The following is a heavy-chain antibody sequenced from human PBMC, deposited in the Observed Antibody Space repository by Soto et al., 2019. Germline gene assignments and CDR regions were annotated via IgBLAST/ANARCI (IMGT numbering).Heavy chain of an antibody. V-gene: IGHV1-69*13. J-gene: IGHJ6*02. Sequence: SVKVSCKASGGTFSSYAISWVRQAPGQGLEWMGGIIPIFGTANYAQKFQGRVTITADESTSTAYMELSSLRSEDTAVYYCARVRGIAARLDYYYYYGMDVWGQGTTVTVSS. CDR1: GGTFSSYA. CDR2: IIPIFGTA. D-gene: IGHD6-6*01. CDR3: ARVRGIAARLDYYYYYGMDV.